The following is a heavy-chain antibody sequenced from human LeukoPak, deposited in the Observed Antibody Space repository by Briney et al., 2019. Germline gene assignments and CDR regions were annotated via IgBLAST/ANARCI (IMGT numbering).Heavy chain of an antibody. Sequence: SETLSLTCAVYGGSFSGYYWSWIRQPPGKGLEWIGEINHSGSTNYNPSLKSRVTISVDTSKNQFSLKLSSVTAADTAVYYCARVINSGFDLWGQGTLVTVSS. D-gene: IGHD1-26*01. V-gene: IGHV4-34*01. CDR3: ARVINSGFDL. CDR2: INHSGST. CDR1: GGSFSGYY. J-gene: IGHJ4*02.